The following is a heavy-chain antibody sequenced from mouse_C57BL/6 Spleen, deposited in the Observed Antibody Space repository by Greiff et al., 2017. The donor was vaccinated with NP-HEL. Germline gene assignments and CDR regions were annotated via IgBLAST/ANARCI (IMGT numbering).Heavy chain of an antibody. D-gene: IGHD1-1*01. J-gene: IGHJ4*01. V-gene: IGHV1-55*01. CDR1: GYTFTSYW. CDR3: ARSYGSSYDYAMDY. Sequence: QVQLQQPGAELVKPGASVKMSCKASGYTFTSYWITWVKQRPGQGLEWIGDIYPGSGSTNYNEKFKSKATLTVDTASSTAYMQLSSLTSEDSAVYYCARSYGSSYDYAMDYWGQGTSVTVSS. CDR2: IYPGSGST.